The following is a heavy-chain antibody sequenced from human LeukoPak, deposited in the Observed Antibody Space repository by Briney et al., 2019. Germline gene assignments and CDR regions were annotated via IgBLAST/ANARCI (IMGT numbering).Heavy chain of an antibody. CDR1: GFTFSDYY. V-gene: IGHV3-11*01. D-gene: IGHD2-2*01. CDR3: AREKGYCTTTSCYRTGGFDY. CDR2: ISGLANTI. J-gene: IGHJ4*02. Sequence: GGSLRLSCAASGFTFSDYYMSWIRQAPGKGLEWVSYISGLANTIHYADSMKGRSTISRDNARNSVYLQMNSLRVDDTAVYCCAREKGYCTTTSCYRTGGFDYWGQGTLVTVSS.